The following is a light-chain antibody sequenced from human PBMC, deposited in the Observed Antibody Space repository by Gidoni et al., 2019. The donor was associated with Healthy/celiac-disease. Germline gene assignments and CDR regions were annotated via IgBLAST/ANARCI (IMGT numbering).Light chain of an antibody. Sequence: SYELTQPPSVSVSPGQTASITCSGDKLGYKYACWYQHKPGQSPVLVIYQDSKRPPVIPERFSGSNSGNTATLTISGTQAMEEADYYCQAWDSSTGVFGTGTKVTVL. CDR1: KLGYKY. CDR2: QDS. CDR3: QAWDSSTGV. V-gene: IGLV3-1*01. J-gene: IGLJ1*01.